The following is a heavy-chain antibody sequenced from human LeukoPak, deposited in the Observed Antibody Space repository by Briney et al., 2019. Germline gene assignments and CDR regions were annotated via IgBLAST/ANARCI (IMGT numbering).Heavy chain of an antibody. CDR1: GFTVSSNY. CDR3: ARRNKEFYGDYAPNNWYFDL. Sequence: PGGSLRLSCAASGFTVSSNYMNWVRQAPGKGLEWVSIISGGDTTYYADSVKGRFTISTDTSKNTLFLQMDSLRAEDTAVYYCARRNKEFYGDYAPNNWYFDLWGRGTLVTVSS. D-gene: IGHD4-17*01. CDR2: ISGGDTT. J-gene: IGHJ2*01. V-gene: IGHV3-66*04.